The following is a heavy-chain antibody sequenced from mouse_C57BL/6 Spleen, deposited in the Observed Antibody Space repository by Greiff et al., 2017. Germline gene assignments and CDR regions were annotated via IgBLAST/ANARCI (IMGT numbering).Heavy chain of an antibody. Sequence: QVQLKASGAELVRPGASVTLSCKASRYTFTDYEMHWVKQTPVHGLEWIGAIDPETGGTAYNQKFKGKAILTADNSSSTAYMELRSLTSEDSAVYYCTRSFFYYGSRGYFDYWGQGTTLTVSS. CDR3: TRSFFYYGSRGYFDY. J-gene: IGHJ2*01. D-gene: IGHD1-1*01. V-gene: IGHV1-15*01. CDR1: RYTFTDYE. CDR2: IDPETGGT.